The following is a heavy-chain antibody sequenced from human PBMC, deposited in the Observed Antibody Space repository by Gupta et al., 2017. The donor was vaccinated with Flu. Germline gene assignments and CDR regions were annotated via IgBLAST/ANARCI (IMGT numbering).Heavy chain of an antibody. V-gene: IGHV3-33*01. Sequence: QVQLVESGGRVVQPGRSLRLSSVAPGITFSSYGMHWVRHAPGKGLGWVAVIWYDGSNKSYADSVKGRFTISRDKSKNTLYLQMSSLRAEDTAVYYCARDRYGSGNKRGYGMDVWGQGTTVTVSS. J-gene: IGHJ6*02. D-gene: IGHD3-10*01. CDR1: GITFSSYG. CDR2: IWYDGSNK. CDR3: ARDRYGSGNKRGYGMDV.